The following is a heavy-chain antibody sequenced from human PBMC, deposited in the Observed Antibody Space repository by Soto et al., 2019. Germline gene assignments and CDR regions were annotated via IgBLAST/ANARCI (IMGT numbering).Heavy chain of an antibody. D-gene: IGHD5-18*01. J-gene: IGHJ4*02. CDR2: MYLAGST. Sequence: LSLTCAASGFTVSDNYMSWVRQAPGKGLEWVSVMYLAGSTYYADSVKGRFTISRDDSKNTVFLHMNSLRDEDTAVYYCARDLGYGLFDYWGQGTLVTVSS. CDR1: GFTVSDNY. CDR3: ARDLGYGLFDY. V-gene: IGHV3-66*01.